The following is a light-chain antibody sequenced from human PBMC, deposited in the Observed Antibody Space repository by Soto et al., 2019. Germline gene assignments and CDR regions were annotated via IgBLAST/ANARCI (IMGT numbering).Light chain of an antibody. J-gene: IGKJ1*01. CDR2: DAS. Sequence: IPLTQSTYSLSESVADSVPRTCRASQGISSYLAWYQQKPGKAPKLLIYDASALPRGVPSRFSGSGSGTDFTLTISSLQPEDFATYYCQQSYSTWTFGQGTKVDIK. CDR1: QGISSY. V-gene: IGKV1-39*01. CDR3: QQSYSTWT.